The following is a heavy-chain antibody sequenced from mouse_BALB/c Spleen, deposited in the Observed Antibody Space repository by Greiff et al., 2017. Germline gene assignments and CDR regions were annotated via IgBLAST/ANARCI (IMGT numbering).Heavy chain of an antibody. V-gene: IGHV5-2*01. CDR1: EYEFPSHD. CDR3: ASATVAPYWYFDV. Sequence: EVHLVESGGGLVQPGESLKLSCESNEYEFPSHDMSWVRKTPEKRLELVAAINSDGGSTYYPDTMERRFIISRDNTKKTLYLQMNSLRSEDTALYYCASATVAPYWYFDVWGAGTTVTVSS. D-gene: IGHD1-1*01. CDR2: INSDGGST. J-gene: IGHJ1*01.